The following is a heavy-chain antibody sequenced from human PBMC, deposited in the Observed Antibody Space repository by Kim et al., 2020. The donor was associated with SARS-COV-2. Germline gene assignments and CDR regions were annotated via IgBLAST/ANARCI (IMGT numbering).Heavy chain of an antibody. CDR1: GFTFSSYA. D-gene: IGHD3-16*02. J-gene: IGHJ4*02. V-gene: IGHV3-23*01. Sequence: GGSLRLSCAASGFTFSSYAMSWVRQAPGKGLEWVSAISGSGGSTYYADSVKGRFTISRDNSKNTLYLQMNSLRAEDTAVYYCAKVAYYYGSGSSEYYDYMWGSYRSRPRAFDYWGQGTLVTVSS. CDR2: ISGSGGST. CDR3: AKVAYYYGSGSSEYYDYMWGSYRSRPRAFDY.